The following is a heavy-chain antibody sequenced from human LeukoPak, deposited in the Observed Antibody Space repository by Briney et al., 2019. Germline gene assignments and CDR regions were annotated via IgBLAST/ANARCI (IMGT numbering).Heavy chain of an antibody. CDR3: ARKGYGDYDYYYYYMDV. D-gene: IGHD4-17*01. CDR2: IYNSGTT. Sequence: SETLSLTCIVSGGSINSKNYYWGWIRQPPGRGLEWIGNIYNSGTTYYNPSLKSRVTISQDTSRNHFSLKLNSVTAADTAVYYCARKGYGDYDYYYYYMDVWGKGTTVTISS. J-gene: IGHJ6*03. CDR1: GGSINSKNYY. V-gene: IGHV4-39*02.